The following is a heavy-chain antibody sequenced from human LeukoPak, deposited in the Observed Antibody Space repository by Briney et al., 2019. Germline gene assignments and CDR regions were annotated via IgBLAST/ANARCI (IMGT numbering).Heavy chain of an antibody. D-gene: IGHD2-2*01. CDR3: ARGGYCSTTSCYPRDAFDI. CDR1: GGSINSALYY. J-gene: IGHJ3*02. V-gene: IGHV4-39*07. Sequence: PSETLSLTCTVSGGSINSALYYWAWIRQTPEQQLEWVGSVSHDGISKYSPSLGGRVSLSADTSKNQFFLKLNSVTAADTAVYYCARGGYCSTTSCYPRDAFDIWGQGTVVTVFS. CDR2: VSHDGIS.